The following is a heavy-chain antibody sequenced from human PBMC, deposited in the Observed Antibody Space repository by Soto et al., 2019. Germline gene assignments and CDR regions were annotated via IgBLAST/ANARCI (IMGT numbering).Heavy chain of an antibody. CDR3: AREKAVAGTTFDY. J-gene: IGHJ4*02. Sequence: GGSLRLSCVLSGVTLKSYWMHWVRQAPGKGLVWVSRIQSDGSSTNYADSVKGRFTISRDNAKNTLYLQMDSLRVEDTAVYYCAREKAVAGTTFDYWGQGALVTVSS. CDR1: GVTLKSYW. D-gene: IGHD6-19*01. CDR2: IQSDGSST. V-gene: IGHV3-74*01.